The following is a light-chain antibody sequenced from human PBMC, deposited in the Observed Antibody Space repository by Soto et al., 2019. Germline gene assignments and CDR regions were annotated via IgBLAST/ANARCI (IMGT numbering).Light chain of an antibody. J-gene: IGKJ1*01. V-gene: IGKV1-5*01. CDR2: DAS. CDR1: QSISSW. CDR3: QRYNSYSRT. Sequence: DIQMTQSPSTLSASVGDRVTITCRASQSISSWLAWYQQKPGKAPKLLIYDASSLESGVPSRFSGSVSGKEFTLTISSRQPDDFATYYCQRYNSYSRTFGQVTKVEIK.